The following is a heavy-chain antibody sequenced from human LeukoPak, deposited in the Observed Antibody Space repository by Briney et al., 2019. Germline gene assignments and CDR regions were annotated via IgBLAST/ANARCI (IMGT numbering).Heavy chain of an antibody. V-gene: IGHV4-39*07. D-gene: IGHD3-10*01. CDR2: IDYSGST. CDR3: ARDRIYGSGSDHFDY. J-gene: IGHJ4*02. CDR1: GGPISSSGYY. Sequence: AETLSLTCTVSGGPISSSGYYWCWIRQPPGKGLAWIGTIDYSGSTYYNPSPKSRVTISVDTSKNQFSLKLSSVTAADTAVYYCARDRIYGSGSDHFDYWGQGTLVTVSS.